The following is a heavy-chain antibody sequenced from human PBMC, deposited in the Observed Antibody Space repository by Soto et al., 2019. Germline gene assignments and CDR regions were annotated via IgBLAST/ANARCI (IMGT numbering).Heavy chain of an antibody. CDR1: GYTFTSYA. J-gene: IGHJ6*02. CDR3: ARVISLSYCSGGSCPYYYYGMDV. CDR2: INAGNGNT. D-gene: IGHD2-15*01. V-gene: IGHV1-3*01. Sequence: ASVKVSCKASGYTFTSYAMHWVRQAPGQRLEWMGWINAGNGNTKYSQKFQGRVTITRDTSASTAYMELSSLRSEDTAVYYCARVISLSYCSGGSCPYYYYGMDVWGQGTTVTVS.